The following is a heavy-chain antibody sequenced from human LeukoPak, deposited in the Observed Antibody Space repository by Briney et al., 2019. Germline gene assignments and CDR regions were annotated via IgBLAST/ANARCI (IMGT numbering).Heavy chain of an antibody. J-gene: IGHJ4*02. CDR2: ISSSSTI. CDR3: ERDPYYYNSSGYIPNFDY. Sequence: GGSLRLSCAASGFTFSSYSMNWVRQAPGKGLEWVSYISSSSTIYYADSLKGRFTISRDNAKNSLYLQMNSLRAEDTAVYYCERDPYYYNSSGYIPNFDYWGQGTLVTVSS. D-gene: IGHD3-22*01. CDR1: GFTFSSYS. V-gene: IGHV3-48*01.